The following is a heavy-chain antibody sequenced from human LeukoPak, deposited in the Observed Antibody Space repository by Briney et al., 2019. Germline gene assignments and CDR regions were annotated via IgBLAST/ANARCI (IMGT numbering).Heavy chain of an antibody. V-gene: IGHV1-69*05. CDR1: GGTFSSYA. CDR3: ERGGPAAKNAFDI. D-gene: IGHD2-2*01. J-gene: IGHJ3*02. Sequence: GSSVKVSCKASGGTFSSYAISWVRQAPGQGLEWMGRIIPIFGTANYAQKFQGRVTITTDECTSTAYMELSSLRSEDTAVYYCERGGPAAKNAFDIWGQGTMVTVSS. CDR2: IIPIFGTA.